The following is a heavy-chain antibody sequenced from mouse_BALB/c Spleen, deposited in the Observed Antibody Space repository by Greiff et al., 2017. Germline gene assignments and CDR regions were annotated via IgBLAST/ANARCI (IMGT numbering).Heavy chain of an antibody. J-gene: IGHJ4*01. Sequence: QVQLQQSGAELVKPGASVKLSCKTSGYTFTSYWIQWVKQRPGQGLGWIGEIFPGTGTTYYNEKFKGKATLTIATSSSTAYMQLSSLTSEDSAVYFCARSGDYDGPYAMDYWGQGTSVTVSS. V-gene: IGHV1S132*01. CDR3: ARSGDYDGPYAMDY. CDR1: GYTFTSYW. D-gene: IGHD2-4*01. CDR2: IFPGTGTT.